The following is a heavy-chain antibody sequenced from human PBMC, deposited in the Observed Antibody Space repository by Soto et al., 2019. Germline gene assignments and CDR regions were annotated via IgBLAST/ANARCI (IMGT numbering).Heavy chain of an antibody. Sequence: SETLSLTCAVSGYSISSGYYCGWIRQPPGKGLEWIGSIYHSGSTYYNPSLKSRVTISVDTSKNQFSLKLSSVTAADTAVYYCATSRKYYYGSGSYDYYYYGMDVWGQGTTVTVS. CDR2: IYHSGST. V-gene: IGHV4-38-2*01. D-gene: IGHD3-10*01. J-gene: IGHJ6*02. CDR1: GYSISSGYY. CDR3: ATSRKYYYGSGSYDYYYYGMDV.